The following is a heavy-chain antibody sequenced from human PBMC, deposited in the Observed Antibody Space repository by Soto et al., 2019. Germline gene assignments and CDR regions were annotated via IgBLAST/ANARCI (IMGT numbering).Heavy chain of an antibody. J-gene: IGHJ5*02. D-gene: IGHD6-6*01. CDR1: GGSFSGYY. V-gene: IGHV4-34*01. CDR2: INHSGST. CDR3: ARGRIAARRWGGWFDP. Sequence: SETLSLTCAVYGGSFSGYYWSWIRQPPGKGLEWIGEINHSGSTNYNPSLKSRVTISVDTFKNQFSLKLSSVTAADTAVYYCARGRIAARRWGGWFDPWGQGTLVTVSS.